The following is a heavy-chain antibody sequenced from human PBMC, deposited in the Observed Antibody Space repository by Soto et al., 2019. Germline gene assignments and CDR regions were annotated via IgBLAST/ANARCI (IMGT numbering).Heavy chain of an antibody. J-gene: IGHJ4*02. CDR2: IFSNDEK. CDR3: ARMGATRTASRCVSAGVLDD. V-gene: IGHV2-26*01. CDR1: GFSLSNAKLG. Sequence: QVTLKESGPVLVKPTETLTLTCTVSGFSLSNAKLGVSWIRQTPGKALEWLAHIFSNDEKSYTTSLKSRLTSSEDASKGRVFRTLTNMEAVETATDYCARMGATRTASRCVSAGVLDDWGQGSLVSAAS. D-gene: IGHD1-26*01.